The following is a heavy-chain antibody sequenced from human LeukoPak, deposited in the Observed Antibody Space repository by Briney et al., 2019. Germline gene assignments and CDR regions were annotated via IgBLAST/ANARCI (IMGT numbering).Heavy chain of an antibody. CDR3: AKMATVTTRNYFDY. J-gene: IGHJ4*02. D-gene: IGHD4-17*01. Sequence: KPGGSLRLSCAASGFTFSDYYMSWIRQAPGKGLEWVSHISSSSSYTNYADSVKGRFTISRDNAKNSLYLQMNSLRAEDTAVYYCAKMATVTTRNYFDYWGQGTLVTVSS. CDR2: ISSSSSYT. CDR1: GFTFSDYY. V-gene: IGHV3-11*06.